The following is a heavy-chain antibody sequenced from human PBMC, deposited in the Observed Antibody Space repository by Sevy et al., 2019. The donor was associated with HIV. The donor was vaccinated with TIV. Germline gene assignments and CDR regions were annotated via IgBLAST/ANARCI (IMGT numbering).Heavy chain of an antibody. Sequence: ASVKVSCKASGYTLSSYDINWVRQATGLGLEWMGWMNPDSVRRGYAPKFQGRVTMTTNTSIGTAYMELRSLRSEDSAVYYCARADLDSSTFFYYYGMDVWGQGTTVTVSS. CDR2: MNPDSVRR. D-gene: IGHD6-13*01. J-gene: IGHJ6*02. CDR1: GYTLSSYD. V-gene: IGHV1-8*01. CDR3: ARADLDSSTFFYYYGMDV.